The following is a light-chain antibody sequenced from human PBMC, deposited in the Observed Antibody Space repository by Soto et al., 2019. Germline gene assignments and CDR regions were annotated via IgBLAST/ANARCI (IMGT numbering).Light chain of an antibody. CDR2: AGS. CDR1: QSISSY. J-gene: IGKJ4*01. Sequence: DIQMTQSPSSLSASVGDRVTITCRAGQSISSYLNWYQQKPGKAPKILIYAGSSLQSGVPSRFSGSGSWTAFTLTISSLQPAEFLTYYCRQSYGALLLTFGGGTRVDIK. V-gene: IGKV1-39*01. CDR3: RQSYGALLLT.